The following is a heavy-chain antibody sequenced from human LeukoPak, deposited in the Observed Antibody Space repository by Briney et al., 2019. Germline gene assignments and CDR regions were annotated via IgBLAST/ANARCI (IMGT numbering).Heavy chain of an antibody. D-gene: IGHD2-15*01. V-gene: IGHV4-59*04. CDR2: MSYSGST. Sequence: SETLSLTCTVSGGSISRSYWSWIRQPPGKGLEWIGSMSYSGSTYYNPPLKSRVTMSVDTSKNQFSLKLSYVTAADTAVYYCARHEENTCYSNFDYWGQGTPVTVSS. CDR1: GGSISRSY. J-gene: IGHJ4*02. CDR3: ARHEENTCYSNFDY.